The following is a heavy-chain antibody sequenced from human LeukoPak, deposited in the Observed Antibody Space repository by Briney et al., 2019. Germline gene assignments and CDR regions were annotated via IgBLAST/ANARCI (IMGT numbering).Heavy chain of an antibody. Sequence: GGSLRLSCAASGFTFSDYDMHWARQPTGKGLEWVAAIGTAGDTYYTGSVKGRFTISRENAKNSLYLQMNSLRAGDTAVYYCARVAKERVGGVYYFDYWGQGTLVTVSS. V-gene: IGHV3-13*01. CDR1: GFTFSDYD. J-gene: IGHJ4*02. CDR3: ARVAKERVGGVYYFDY. CDR2: IGTAGDT. D-gene: IGHD1-1*01.